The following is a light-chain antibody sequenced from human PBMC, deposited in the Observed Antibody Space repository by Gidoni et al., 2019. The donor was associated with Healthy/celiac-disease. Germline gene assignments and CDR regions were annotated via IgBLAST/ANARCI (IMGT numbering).Light chain of an antibody. CDR3: SSYTSSNTLEMV. CDR2: EVS. Sequence: QSALTQPASVSGSPGQSITISCTGTSNDVGGYTYVSWYQHHPGKAPKLMIYEVSNRPSGVSNRFSGSKSGNTASLTISGLQAEDEADYYCSSYTSSNTLEMVFGGGTKLTVL. V-gene: IGLV2-14*01. J-gene: IGLJ2*01. CDR1: SNDVGGYTY.